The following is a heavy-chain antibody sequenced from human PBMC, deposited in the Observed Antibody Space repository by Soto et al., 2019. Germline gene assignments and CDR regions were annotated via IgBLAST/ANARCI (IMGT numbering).Heavy chain of an antibody. D-gene: IGHD5-18*01. CDR3: ARGGSSYGSRY. CDR2: INPTDGSA. CDR1: GYTFSDYY. J-gene: IGHJ4*02. V-gene: IGHV1-46*01. Sequence: AASLKVSCKASGYTFSDYYMHWVRQAPGQGLEWMGIINPTDGSASYAQKFQGRVTMTRDTSTSTVYMELSSLRSEDTAVYYCARGGSSYGSRYWGQGTLVTVSS.